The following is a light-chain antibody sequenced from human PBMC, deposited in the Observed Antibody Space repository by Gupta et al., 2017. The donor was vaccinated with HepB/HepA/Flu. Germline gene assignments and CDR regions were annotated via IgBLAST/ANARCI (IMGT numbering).Light chain of an antibody. CDR2: NNN. Sequence: QSVLTQPPSASGTPGQRVTTSCSGSSSNIGSNTVNWYQQLPGTAPKLVIYNNNQRPSGVRDRFSGSKSGTSASLSISGLQSEDEADYYCSAWDDRLNGPVFGGGTKLTVL. V-gene: IGLV1-44*01. CDR1: SSNIGSNT. CDR3: SAWDDRLNGPV. J-gene: IGLJ2*01.